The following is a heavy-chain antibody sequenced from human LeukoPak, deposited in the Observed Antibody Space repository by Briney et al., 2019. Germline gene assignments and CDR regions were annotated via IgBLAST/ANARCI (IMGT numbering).Heavy chain of an antibody. Sequence: SETLSLTCTVSGGSISSYYWSWIRQPPGKGLEWIGYIYYSGSTNYNPSLKSRVTLSVDTSKNQFSLKLSSVTAADTAVYYCAREAGDCSSTSCYRRYYFDYWGQGTLVTVSS. CDR1: GGSISSYY. D-gene: IGHD2-2*01. V-gene: IGHV4-59*01. CDR2: IYYSGST. J-gene: IGHJ4*02. CDR3: AREAGDCSSTSCYRRYYFDY.